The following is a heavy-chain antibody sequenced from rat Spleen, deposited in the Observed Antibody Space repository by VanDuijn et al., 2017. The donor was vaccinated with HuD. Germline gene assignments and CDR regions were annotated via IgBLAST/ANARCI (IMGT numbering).Heavy chain of an antibody. J-gene: IGHJ2*01. CDR1: GFTFNDYY. Sequence: VQLVESGGGLVQPGRSMRLSCAASGFTFNDYYMAWVRQAPEKGLEWVARIRTKANNYATYYADSVKGRFTISRDDSKSMVYLQMDNLKTEDTAIYYCTAASNEYWGQGVMVTVSS. CDR2: IRTKANNYAT. V-gene: IGHV10-5*01. D-gene: IGHD3-1*01. CDR3: TAASNEY.